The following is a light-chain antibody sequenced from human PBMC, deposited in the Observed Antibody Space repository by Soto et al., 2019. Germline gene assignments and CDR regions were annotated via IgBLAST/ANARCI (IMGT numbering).Light chain of an antibody. CDR1: SSNIGSNT. CDR2: SNN. V-gene: IGLV1-44*01. J-gene: IGLJ1*01. CDR3: AAWDDSLTSYV. Sequence: QSVLTQPPSASGTPGQRVTISCSGSSSNIGSNTVNWYQQLPGTAPKLLIYSNNQRPSGVPDRFSGSKSVTSASLAISGLQSEDEADYYCAAWDDSLTSYVFGTGTKLTVL.